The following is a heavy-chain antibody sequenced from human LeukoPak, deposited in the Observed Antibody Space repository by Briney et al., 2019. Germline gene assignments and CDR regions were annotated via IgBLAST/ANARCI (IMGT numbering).Heavy chain of an antibody. J-gene: IGHJ4*02. CDR2: IYYSGST. V-gene: IGHV4-39*01. CDR1: GGSISSSSYY. D-gene: IGHD1-26*01. CDR3: ARHGLMGATHADY. Sequence: KPSETLSLTCTVSGGSISSSSYYWGWIRQPPGKGLEWIGSIYYSGSTYYNPSLKSRVTISVDTSKNQFSLKLSSVTAADTAVYYCARHGLMGATHADYWGQGTLVTVSS.